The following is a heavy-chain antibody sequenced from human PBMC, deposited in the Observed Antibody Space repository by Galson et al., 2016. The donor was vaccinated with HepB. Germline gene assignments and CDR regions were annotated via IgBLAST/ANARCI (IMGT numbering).Heavy chain of an antibody. CDR1: GGTFSSYT. V-gene: IGHV1-69*13. D-gene: IGHD1-7*01. CDR2: IIPIFDTA. J-gene: IGHJ6*02. CDR3: ATGSWNYGLSYYGMDV. Sequence: SVKVSCKASGGTFSSYTISWVRQAPGQGLEWMGGIIPIFDTANYAQKFQGRVTITPDESTSTAYMDLSSLRSEDTAVSYWATGSWNYGLSYYGMDVWGQGTTVTVSS.